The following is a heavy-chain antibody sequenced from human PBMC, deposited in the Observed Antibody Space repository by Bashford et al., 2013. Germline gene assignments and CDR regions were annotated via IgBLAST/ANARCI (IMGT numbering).Heavy chain of an antibody. CDR3: TRGGGDGAYDWLPFED. V-gene: IGHV3-74*01. CDR1: GFTFSSYW. CDR2: VDTGGSGT. Sequence: GSLRLSCAASGFTFSSYWMSWVRQAPGKGLLWVSSVDTGGSGTRYADSVKGRFTISRDNAKNTVYLQMNSLRDEDTAMYYCTRGGGDGAYDWLPFEDWGQGTLVTVSS. J-gene: IGHJ4*02. D-gene: IGHD5-12*01.